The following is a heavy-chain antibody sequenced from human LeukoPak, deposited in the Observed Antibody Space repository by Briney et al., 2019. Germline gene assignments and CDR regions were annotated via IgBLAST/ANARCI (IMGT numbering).Heavy chain of an antibody. D-gene: IGHD3-3*01. CDR1: GYTLTELS. V-gene: IGHV1-24*01. CDR3: ATGRGHDFWSDLDY. Sequence: ASVKVSCKVSGYTLTELSMHWVRQAPGKGLEWMGGFDPEDGETIYAQKFQGRVTMTEDTSTDTAYMELSSLRSEDTAVYYCATGRGHDFWSDLDYWGQGTLVTVSS. J-gene: IGHJ4*02. CDR2: FDPEDGET.